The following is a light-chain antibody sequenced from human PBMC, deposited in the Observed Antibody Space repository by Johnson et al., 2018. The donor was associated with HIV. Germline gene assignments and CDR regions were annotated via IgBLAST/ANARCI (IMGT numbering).Light chain of an antibody. CDR3: GTWDSSLNAYV. V-gene: IGLV1-51*01. CDR2: DTI. J-gene: IGLJ1*01. CDR1: SSNIGSHY. Sequence: QSVLTQSPSVSAAPGQKVTISCSGSSSNIGSHYVSWYQQVPGTAPRLVIYDTIKRHSGIPDRFSGSKSGTSATLGITGLQTGDEADYYCGTWDSSLNAYVFGTRTKVTVL.